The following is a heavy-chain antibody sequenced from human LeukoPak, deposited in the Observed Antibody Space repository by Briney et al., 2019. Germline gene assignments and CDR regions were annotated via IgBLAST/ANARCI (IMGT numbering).Heavy chain of an antibody. Sequence: SETLSLTCAVSGYSISSGYYWGWIRQPPGKGLGWIGIIYHSGSTYYNPSLKGRVTISVDTSKNQFSLKLSSVTAADTAVYYCARQGWELLAAFDIWGQGTMVTVSS. CDR2: IYHSGST. J-gene: IGHJ3*02. CDR1: GYSISSGYY. V-gene: IGHV4-38-2*01. CDR3: ARQGWELLAAFDI. D-gene: IGHD1-26*01.